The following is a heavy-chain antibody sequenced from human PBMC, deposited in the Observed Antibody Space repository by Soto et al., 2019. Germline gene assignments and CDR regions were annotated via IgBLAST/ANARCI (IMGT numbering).Heavy chain of an antibody. CDR1: GGSIISGGYY. CDR2: IYYSGST. CDR3: ARRIVATETFDY. V-gene: IGHV4-31*03. J-gene: IGHJ4*02. D-gene: IGHD5-12*01. Sequence: SETLSHTCTFSGGSIISGGYYWSWIRKHPGKGLEWIGYIYYSGSTYYNPSLKSRVTISVDTSKNQFSLTVSSVTAADTAVYYCARRIVATETFDYWGQGTLLTVSS.